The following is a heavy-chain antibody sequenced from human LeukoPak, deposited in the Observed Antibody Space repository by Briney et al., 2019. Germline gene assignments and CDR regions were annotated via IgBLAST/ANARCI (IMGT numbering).Heavy chain of an antibody. CDR3: ARGSGYYYDSSGYYEDY. CDR1: GFTFDDYG. D-gene: IGHD3-22*01. V-gene: IGHV3-20*04. CDR2: INWNGGSV. Sequence: GGSLRPSCAASGFTFDDYGMNWVRQAPGNGLEWVSGINWNGGSVGYADSVKGRFTISRDNAKNSLYLQMNSLRAEDTALYYCARGSGYYYDSSGYYEDYWGQGTLVTVSS. J-gene: IGHJ4*02.